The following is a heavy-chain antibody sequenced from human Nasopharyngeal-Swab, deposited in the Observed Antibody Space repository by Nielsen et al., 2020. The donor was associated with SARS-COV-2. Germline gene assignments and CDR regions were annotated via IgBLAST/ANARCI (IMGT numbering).Heavy chain of an antibody. V-gene: IGHV3-23*01. D-gene: IGHD3-22*01. CDR2: ISGSGGST. Sequence: WIRQPPGKGLEWVSVISGSGGSTYYADSVKGRFTISRDNSKNTLYPQMNSLRAEDTAVYYCARYDDYYDSSGYAYWGQGALVTVSS. J-gene: IGHJ4*02. CDR3: ARYDDYYDSSGYAY.